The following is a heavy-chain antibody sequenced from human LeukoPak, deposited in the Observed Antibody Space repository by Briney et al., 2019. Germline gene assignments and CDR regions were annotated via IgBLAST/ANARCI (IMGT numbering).Heavy chain of an antibody. V-gene: IGHV3-48*03. J-gene: IGHJ4*02. Sequence: GGSLRLSCAASGFTFSSYEMNWVRQAPGKGLEWVSYISSSGSTIYYADSVKGRFTISRDNAKNSLYLQMNSLRAEDTAVYYRARELDTAMVADYWGQGTLVTVSS. CDR3: ARELDTAMVADY. CDR2: ISSSGSTI. CDR1: GFTFSSYE. D-gene: IGHD5-18*01.